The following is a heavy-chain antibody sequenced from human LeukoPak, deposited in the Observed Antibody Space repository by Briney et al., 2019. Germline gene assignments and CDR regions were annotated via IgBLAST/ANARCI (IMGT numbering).Heavy chain of an antibody. CDR2: FDPEDGET. J-gene: IGHJ4*02. V-gene: IGHV1-24*01. CDR1: GYTLTELS. D-gene: IGHD3-16*01. Sequence: GASVKVSCKVSGYTLTELSMHWVRQAPGKGLEWMGGFDPEDGETIYAQKFQGRVTMTEDTSTDTAYMELSSLRSEDTAVYYCATVPPPPHDYIWGSYCKVPPADWGQGTLVTVSS. CDR3: ATVPPPPHDYIWGSYCKVPPAD.